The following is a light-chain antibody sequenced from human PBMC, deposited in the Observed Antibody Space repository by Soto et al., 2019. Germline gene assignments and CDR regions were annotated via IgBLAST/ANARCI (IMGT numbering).Light chain of an antibody. CDR3: PQGHSMPLT. Sequence: DIQMTQSPSSLSASVGDRVTITCRASQSISSYLNWYQQKPGKAPKFLIYDASSEQSGVPSRFSGSGSGTSFTLNISRLHPEDFATYYCPQGHSMPLTFGGGTKVGIK. J-gene: IGKJ4*01. CDR1: QSISSY. V-gene: IGKV1-39*01. CDR2: DAS.